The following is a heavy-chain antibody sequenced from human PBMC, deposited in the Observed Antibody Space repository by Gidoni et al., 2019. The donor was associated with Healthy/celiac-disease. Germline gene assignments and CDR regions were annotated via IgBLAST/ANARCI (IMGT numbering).Heavy chain of an antibody. V-gene: IGHV1-69*06. CDR2: IIPIVGTA. Sequence: QVQLVQSGAEVQKPGSSVKVSCKASGGTFSSYAISWVRQAPGQGVEWMGGIIPIVGTANYAQKFQGRVTITADKSTSTAYMELSSLRSEDTAAYYCASTSIAARRSYYGMDVWGQGTTVTVSS. CDR1: GGTFSSYA. J-gene: IGHJ6*02. D-gene: IGHD6-6*01. CDR3: ASTSIAARRSYYGMDV.